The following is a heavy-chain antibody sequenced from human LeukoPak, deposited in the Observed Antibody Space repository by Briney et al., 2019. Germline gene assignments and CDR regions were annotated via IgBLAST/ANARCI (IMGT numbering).Heavy chain of an antibody. CDR3: ARDRAVAGTDAFDI. CDR2: IYSGGST. CDR1: GFTVSSNY. D-gene: IGHD6-19*01. Sequence: GGSLRLSCAASGFTVSSNYMSWVRQAPGKGLEWVSLIYSGGSTYYADSVKGRFTISRDNSKNTLYLQMHSLRAEDTAVYYCARDRAVAGTDAFDIWGQGTMVTVSS. J-gene: IGHJ3*02. V-gene: IGHV3-53*01.